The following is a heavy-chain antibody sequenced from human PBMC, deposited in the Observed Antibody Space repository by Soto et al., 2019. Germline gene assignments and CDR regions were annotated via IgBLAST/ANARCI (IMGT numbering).Heavy chain of an antibody. D-gene: IGHD6-19*01. CDR3: ARDSSIAVAGSPRPRDS. CDR2: IYYSGST. V-gene: IGHV4-31*02. CDR1: WGSSVNLGYC. Sequence: LCDSCTVAWGSSVNLGYCRICITQNPGNGLEWIGYIYYSGSTYYNPSLKSRVTISVDTSKNQFSLKLSSLTAADTAVYYCARDSSIAVAGSPRPRDSWGHAILVT. J-gene: IGHJ5*01.